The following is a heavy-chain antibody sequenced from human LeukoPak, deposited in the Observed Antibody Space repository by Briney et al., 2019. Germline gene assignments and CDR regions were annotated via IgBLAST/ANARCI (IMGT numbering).Heavy chain of an antibody. J-gene: IGHJ4*02. V-gene: IGHV3-23*01. CDR1: GFTFSSYA. CDR3: AKDQSDIVVVVAATEAFDY. D-gene: IGHD2-15*01. Sequence: GGSLRLSCAASGFTFSSYAMSWVRQAPGKGLEWVSAISGSGGSTYYADSVKGRFTISRDNSKNTLCLQMNSLRAEDTAVYYCAKDQSDIVVVVAATEAFDYWGQGTLVTVSS. CDR2: ISGSGGST.